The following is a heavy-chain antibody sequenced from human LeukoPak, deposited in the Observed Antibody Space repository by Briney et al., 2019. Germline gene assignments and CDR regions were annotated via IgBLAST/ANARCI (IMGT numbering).Heavy chain of an antibody. J-gene: IGHJ4*02. V-gene: IGHV4-38-2*02. Sequence: PSETLSLTCTVSGYSISSGYYWGWIRQPPGKGLEWIGTIYYSGSTYYNPSLKSRVTISVDTSKNQFSLKLSSVTAADTAVYYCARPNRRGYSGYGSYYFDYWGQGTLVTVSS. CDR1: GYSISSGYY. CDR2: IYYSGST. CDR3: ARPNRRGYSGYGSYYFDY. D-gene: IGHD5-12*01.